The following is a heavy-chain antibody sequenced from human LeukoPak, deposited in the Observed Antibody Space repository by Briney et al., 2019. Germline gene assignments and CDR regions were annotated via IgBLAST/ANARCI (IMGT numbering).Heavy chain of an antibody. Sequence: GGSLRLSCEASGFNFNNYGMNWVRRAPGKGLEWVAFIRYDGSHTFYRDSVKGRFTISRDNAKNTLYLQMNSLRAEDTAMYYCTRILVGGNRAFDIWGQGTMATVSS. CDR2: IRYDGSHT. J-gene: IGHJ3*02. D-gene: IGHD2-21*01. V-gene: IGHV3-30*02. CDR3: TRILVGGNRAFDI. CDR1: GFNFNNYG.